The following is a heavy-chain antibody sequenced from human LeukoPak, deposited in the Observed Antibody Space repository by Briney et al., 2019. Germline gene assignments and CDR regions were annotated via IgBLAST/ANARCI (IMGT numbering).Heavy chain of an antibody. D-gene: IGHD2-8*01. CDR1: GFTFSSYA. Sequence: GCSLRLSCAASGFTFSSYAVSWVRQAPGKGLEWVSSISGSGGSTYSADSVKGRFTISRDNSKNTLYLQMNSLRAEDTALYYCAKDRSCTNDICHGDFDYWGQGTLVTVSS. J-gene: IGHJ4*02. CDR2: ISGSGGST. CDR3: AKDRSCTNDICHGDFDY. V-gene: IGHV3-23*01.